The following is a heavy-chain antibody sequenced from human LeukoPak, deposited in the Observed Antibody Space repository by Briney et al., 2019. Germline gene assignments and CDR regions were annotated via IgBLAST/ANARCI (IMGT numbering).Heavy chain of an antibody. CDR3: ARFEGYDFLTGYAYYFDH. CDR1: GGSISSGDYY. CDR2: IYYSGST. J-gene: IGHJ4*02. D-gene: IGHD3-9*01. V-gene: IGHV4-30-4*01. Sequence: PSQTLSLTCTVSGGSISSGDYYWSWIRQPPGKGLEWIGYIYYSGSTNYNPSLKSRVTISVDTSKNQFSLKLNSVTAADTAVYYCARFEGYDFLTGYAYYFDHWGQGTLVTVSS.